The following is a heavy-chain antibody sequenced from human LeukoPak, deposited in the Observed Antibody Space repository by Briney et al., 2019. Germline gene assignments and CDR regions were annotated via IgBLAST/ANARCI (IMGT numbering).Heavy chain of an antibody. Sequence: GGSLRLSCAASGFTFDDYAMHWVRQAPGKGLEWVSLISGDGGSTYYADSVKGRFTISRDNSKNSLYLQMNSLRTEDTALYYCAKPRIAAAGTDGHYYGMDVWGQGTTVIVSS. CDR3: AKPRIAAAGTDGHYYGMDV. CDR2: ISGDGGST. J-gene: IGHJ6*02. D-gene: IGHD6-13*01. V-gene: IGHV3-43*02. CDR1: GFTFDDYA.